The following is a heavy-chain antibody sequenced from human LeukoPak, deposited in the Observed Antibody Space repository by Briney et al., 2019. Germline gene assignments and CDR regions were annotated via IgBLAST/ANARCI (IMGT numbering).Heavy chain of an antibody. J-gene: IGHJ3*02. CDR2: IYYSGTT. CDR1: GGSISSSSYY. CDR3: ARGVNSGCLDAFAI. V-gene: IGHV4-39*07. D-gene: IGHD3-22*01. Sequence: PSETLSLTCAVSGGSISSSSYYWGWIRQPPGKGLEWIGSIYYSGTTYYNPSLKSRVTISLDTSKNHFSLKLSSVTAADTAVYYCARGVNSGCLDAFAIWGQGTMVTVSS.